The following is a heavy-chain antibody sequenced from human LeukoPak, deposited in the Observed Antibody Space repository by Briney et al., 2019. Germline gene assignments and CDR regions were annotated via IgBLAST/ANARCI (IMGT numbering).Heavy chain of an antibody. CDR3: ARRPGELLHIGVYNWSDA. CDR2: INHSGST. Sequence: IGEINHSGSTNSNPSLKSRVTISVDTSKNQFSLKLSSVTAADTAVYYCARRPGELLHIGVYNWSDARGQGTLVT. V-gene: IGHV4-34*01. D-gene: IGHD3-10*01. J-gene: IGHJ5*02.